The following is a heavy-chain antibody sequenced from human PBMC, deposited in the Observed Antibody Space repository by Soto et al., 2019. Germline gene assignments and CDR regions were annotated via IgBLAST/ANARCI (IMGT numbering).Heavy chain of an antibody. V-gene: IGHV1-18*01. Sequence: ASVKVSCKAFGYTFTSYGISWVRQAPGQGLEWMGWINPYNGNTKYAQKLQGRVTMTTDTSTSTAYMELRSLRADDAAVYYCARDGTTVTSRVDYYYYGMDVWGQGTTVT. J-gene: IGHJ6*02. CDR1: GYTFTSYG. CDR3: ARDGTTVTSRVDYYYYGMDV. D-gene: IGHD4-17*01. CDR2: INPYNGNT.